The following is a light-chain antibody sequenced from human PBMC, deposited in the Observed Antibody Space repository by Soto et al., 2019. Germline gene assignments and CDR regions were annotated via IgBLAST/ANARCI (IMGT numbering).Light chain of an antibody. CDR2: RAS. CDR3: QQYYGCPYT. Sequence: DIVMTQSPDSLAVSLGATATINCKTSQPVTYRTNKKNYLGWYLQKPGQPPKLLISRASTRESGVPDRFSGSGSGTDFTLTISSLQAEDVAIYYCQQYYGCPYTFGQGTKLEIK. CDR1: QPVTYRTNKKNY. V-gene: IGKV4-1*01. J-gene: IGKJ2*01.